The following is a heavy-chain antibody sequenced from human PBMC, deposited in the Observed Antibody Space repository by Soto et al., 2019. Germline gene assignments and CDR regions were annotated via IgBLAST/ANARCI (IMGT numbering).Heavy chain of an antibody. J-gene: IGHJ6*02. CDR1: GGSISSGGYS. V-gene: IGHV4-30-2*02. CDR2: MYHSGST. D-gene: IGHD3-22*01. Sequence: PSETLSLTCAVSGGSISSGGYSWSWIRQPPGKGLEWIGYMYHSGSTYYNPSLKSRVTISVDTSKNQFSLKLSSVTAADTAVYYCARDNYDSSGYYGMDVWGQGTTVTVS. CDR3: ARDNYDSSGYYGMDV.